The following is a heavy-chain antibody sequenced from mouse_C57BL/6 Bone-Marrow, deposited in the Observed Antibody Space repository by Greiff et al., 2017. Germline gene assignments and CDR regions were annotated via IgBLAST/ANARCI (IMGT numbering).Heavy chain of an antibody. CDR3: ARSSYYYGSSLYYYAMDY. CDR1: GYTLTSYW. Sequence: QVQLQQPGAELVKPGASVKLSCKASGYTLTSYWMHWVKQRPGQGLEWIGMVHPKSGSANYNEKFKSKATLTVDKSSSTAYMHLTSQPAEDSTVYYCARSSYYYGSSLYYYAMDYWGQGTSVTVSA. CDR2: VHPKSGSA. J-gene: IGHJ4*01. V-gene: IGHV1-64*01. D-gene: IGHD1-1*01.